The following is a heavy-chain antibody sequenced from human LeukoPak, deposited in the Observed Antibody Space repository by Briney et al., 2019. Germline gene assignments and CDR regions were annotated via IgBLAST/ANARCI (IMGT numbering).Heavy chain of an antibody. CDR1: GFTFSRYW. CDR2: INGDATST. V-gene: IGHV3-74*01. Sequence: GGSLRLSCEASGFTFSRYWMCWVRQAPGEGLVWLSRINGDATSTNYADSVKGRFTISRDNANNTLYLEMNSLRAEDTAVYYCTRDLRGDGYNWNWGQGTLVTVSS. D-gene: IGHD5-24*01. J-gene: IGHJ4*02. CDR3: TRDLRGDGYNWN.